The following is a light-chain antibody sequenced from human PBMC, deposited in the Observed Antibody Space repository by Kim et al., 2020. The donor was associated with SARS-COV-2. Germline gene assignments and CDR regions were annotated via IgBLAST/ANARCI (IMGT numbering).Light chain of an antibody. Sequence: SPGETATSSCRASQNVLSNYLAWYQHKPGQAPRLLIYGASGRATGIPDRFSGSGSGTDFTLTISRLEPEDFAVYYCHQYATSPLTFGGGTKVDIK. J-gene: IGKJ4*01. CDR1: QNVLSNY. CDR2: GAS. V-gene: IGKV3-20*01. CDR3: HQYATSPLT.